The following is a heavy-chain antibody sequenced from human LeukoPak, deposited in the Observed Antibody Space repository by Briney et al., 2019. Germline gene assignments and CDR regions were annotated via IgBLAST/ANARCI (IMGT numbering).Heavy chain of an antibody. CDR1: GDSVSSNSAP. CDR3: ARDQDSSGYYNYYYYYYGMDV. Sequence: SQTLSLTCAISGDSVSSNSAPWNWIRQSPSRGLEWLGRTYYRSKWYNDYAVSVKSRITINPDTSKNQFSLQLNSVTPEDTAVYYCARDQDSSGYYNYYYYYYGMDVWGQGTTVTVSS. D-gene: IGHD3-22*01. CDR2: TYYRSKWYN. V-gene: IGHV6-1*01. J-gene: IGHJ6*02.